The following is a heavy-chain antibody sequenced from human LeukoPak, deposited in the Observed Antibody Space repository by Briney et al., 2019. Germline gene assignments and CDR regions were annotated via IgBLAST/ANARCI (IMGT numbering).Heavy chain of an antibody. Sequence: ASVKVSCKASGGTFISYAISWVRQAPGQELEWMGGIIPIFGTANYAQKFQGRVTITADESTSTAYMELSSLRSEDTAVYYCARDGYCSGGSCYSNYYGMDVWGQGTTVTVSS. CDR1: GGTFISYA. CDR2: IIPIFGTA. J-gene: IGHJ6*02. CDR3: ARDGYCSGGSCYSNYYGMDV. V-gene: IGHV1-69*13. D-gene: IGHD2-15*01.